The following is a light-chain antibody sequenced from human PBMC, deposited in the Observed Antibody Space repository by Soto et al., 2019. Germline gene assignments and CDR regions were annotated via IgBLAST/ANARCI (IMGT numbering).Light chain of an antibody. CDR3: QQYNKWPLT. CDR1: QSVSSN. Sequence: EIVRTQSPATLSVSPGERATFSCRASQSVSSNLAWYQQKPGQAPRLLIYGASTRATGVPPTFSGSASGTEFTLTISSLQSEDFTVYYCQQYNKWPLTFGQGTKVDIK. J-gene: IGKJ1*01. V-gene: IGKV3-15*01. CDR2: GAS.